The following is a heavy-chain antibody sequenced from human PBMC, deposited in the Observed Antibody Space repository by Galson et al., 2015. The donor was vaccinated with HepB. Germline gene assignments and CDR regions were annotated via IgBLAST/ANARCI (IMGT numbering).Heavy chain of an antibody. CDR2: IVLDSGDT. Sequence: SVKVSCKASGITFTSGTIQWVRQARGQPLEWIGWIVLDSGDTNYAERFQGRVTMTRDMSTSTAYMEMSNLESEDTAEYFCVGTLSSPADAFGVWGQGTVVTVSS. V-gene: IGHV1-58*02. CDR3: VGTLSSPADAFGV. CDR1: GITFTSGT. J-gene: IGHJ3*01. D-gene: IGHD2/OR15-2a*01.